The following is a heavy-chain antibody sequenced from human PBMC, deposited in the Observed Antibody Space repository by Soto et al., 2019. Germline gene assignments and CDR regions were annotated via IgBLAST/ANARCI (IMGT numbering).Heavy chain of an antibody. CDR2: ISGSGSTT. V-gene: IGHV3-23*01. CDR3: AKGLAAMAVAGTGPFDF. Sequence: GSLRLSCAASGFNFRSYAMSWVRQAPGKGLEWLSAISGSGSTTYFADSVKGRFNSSRDNSKNTLYLQMTDLRAEDTGVYFCAKGLAAMAVAGTGPFDFWGQGNLVTVSS. D-gene: IGHD6-19*01. J-gene: IGHJ4*02. CDR1: GFNFRSYA.